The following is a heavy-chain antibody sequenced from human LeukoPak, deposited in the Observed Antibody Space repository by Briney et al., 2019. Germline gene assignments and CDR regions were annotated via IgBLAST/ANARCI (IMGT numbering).Heavy chain of an antibody. Sequence: SETLSLTCTVSGDSISRDYWNWIRQPPGKGLEWIGYIYYSGSTNYNPSLKSRVTISVDTSKNQFSLKLSSVTAADTAVYFCARLRGYSYDSYYFDYWGQGTLVTVSS. V-gene: IGHV4-59*08. D-gene: IGHD5-18*01. J-gene: IGHJ4*02. CDR1: GDSISRDY. CDR3: ARLRGYSYDSYYFDY. CDR2: IYYSGST.